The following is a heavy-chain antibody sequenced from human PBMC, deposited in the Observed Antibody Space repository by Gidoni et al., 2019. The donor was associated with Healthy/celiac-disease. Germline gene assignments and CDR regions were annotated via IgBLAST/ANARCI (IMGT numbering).Heavy chain of an antibody. D-gene: IGHD3-16*01. CDR3: AHRPSSKAWLHLDWFDP. Sequence: QITLKESGPTLVKPTQTLTLTCTFSGFSLSHSGVGVGWIRQPPGKALEWLALIYGDDDKRYSPSLKSRLTITKYTSKNQVVLTMTNMDPVDTATYYCAHRPSSKAWLHLDWFDPWGQGTLVTVSS. CDR2: IYGDDDK. CDR1: GFSLSHSGVG. V-gene: IGHV2-5*02. J-gene: IGHJ5*02.